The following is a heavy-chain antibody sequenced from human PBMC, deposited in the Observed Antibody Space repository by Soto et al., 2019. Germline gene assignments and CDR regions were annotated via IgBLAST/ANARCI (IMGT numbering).Heavy chain of an antibody. Sequence: QVQLQQWGAGLLKPSETLSLTCAVYGGSFSGYYWSWVRQPPGKGLEWIGEINHSGSTNYNPSLKSRITMSVDTSKSQFSLNLSSVTAADTAVYYCVRWDGVVTAMNLDYWGQGTLVTVSS. CDR3: VRWDGVVTAMNLDY. V-gene: IGHV4-34*01. CDR1: GGSFSGYY. CDR2: INHSGST. D-gene: IGHD2-21*02. J-gene: IGHJ4*02.